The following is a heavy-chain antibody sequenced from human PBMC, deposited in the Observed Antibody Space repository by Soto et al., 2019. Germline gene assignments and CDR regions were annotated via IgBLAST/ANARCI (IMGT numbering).Heavy chain of an antibody. Sequence: QVQLVESGGGVVQPGRSLRLSCAASGFTFSSYGMHWVRQAPGKGLEWVAVIWYDGSKKYYAESVKGRFTISRDNSKNTLYLQMNSLRAEDTAVYYCARDRYYYHGFDIWGQGSMVTVSS. D-gene: IGHD3-10*01. V-gene: IGHV3-33*01. CDR1: GFTFSSYG. CDR3: ARDRYYYHGFDI. J-gene: IGHJ3*02. CDR2: IWYDGSKK.